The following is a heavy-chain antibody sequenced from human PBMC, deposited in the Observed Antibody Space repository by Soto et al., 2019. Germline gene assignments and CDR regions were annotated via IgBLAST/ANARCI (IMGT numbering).Heavy chain of an antibody. D-gene: IGHD6-13*01. CDR2: ISYTGRP. CDR3: AGGGTYSDLLIRDRFDP. CDR1: GGSISNYY. V-gene: IGHV4-59*01. Sequence: QVQLHESGPGLVKPSETLSLTCTVSGGSISNYYWSWIRQPPGKGLEWIGYISYTGRPNYNPSLESRVTVSVDTSKNQFSLKLSSVTAAATGIFYCAGGGTYSDLLIRDRFDPWGQGTLGTVSS. J-gene: IGHJ5*02.